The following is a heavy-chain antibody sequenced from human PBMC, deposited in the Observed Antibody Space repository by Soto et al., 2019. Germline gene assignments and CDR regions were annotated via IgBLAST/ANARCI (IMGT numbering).Heavy chain of an antibody. Sequence: EVQLVESGGGLVQPGGSLRLSCAASGFTVSSNYMSWVRQAPGKGLEWVSVVYIGGNTYYAESVEDRFTISRDIFQNMLYLQMNGLRAEDTVVFSCAGSVGGGFDYWGQGTLVTVSS. CDR3: AGSVGGGFDY. V-gene: IGHV3-66*01. D-gene: IGHD3-16*01. J-gene: IGHJ4*02. CDR1: GFTVSSNY. CDR2: VYIGGNT.